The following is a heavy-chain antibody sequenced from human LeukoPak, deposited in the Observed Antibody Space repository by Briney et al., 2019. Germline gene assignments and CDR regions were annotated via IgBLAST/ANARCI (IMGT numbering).Heavy chain of an antibody. V-gene: IGHV3-23*01. CDR3: AKDEVAAAGTPDY. CDR1: GFTFSSYA. Sequence: GGSLRLSCAASGFTFSSYAMSWLRPAPGKGLDWVSALSGSGGGAYYAASVKGRFTISRDNSKNTLYLQMNSLRAEDTAVYYWAKDEVAAAGTPDYWGQGTLVTVSS. D-gene: IGHD6-13*01. J-gene: IGHJ4*02. CDR2: LSGSGGGA.